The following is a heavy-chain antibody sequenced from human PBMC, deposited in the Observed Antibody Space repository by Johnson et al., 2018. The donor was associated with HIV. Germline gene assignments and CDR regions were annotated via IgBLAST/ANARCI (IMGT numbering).Heavy chain of an antibody. J-gene: IGHJ3*01. Sequence: VQLVESGGGLVQPGGSLGLACVGSGFNVSNNYMSLVRQPPGQGLEWVSTLYSSGNTYYADSVKGRFTISRDSSRNTLYLQIDTLKVEDTALYYCTRSKLQCLAADAFDLWGQGTMVTVSS. CDR3: TRSKLQCLAADAFDL. CDR2: LYSSGNT. CDR1: GFNVSNNY. V-gene: IGHV3-53*01. D-gene: IGHD3-10*01.